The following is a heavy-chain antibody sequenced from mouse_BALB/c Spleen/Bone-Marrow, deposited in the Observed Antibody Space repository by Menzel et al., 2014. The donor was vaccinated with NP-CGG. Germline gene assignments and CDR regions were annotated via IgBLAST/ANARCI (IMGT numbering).Heavy chain of an antibody. J-gene: IGHJ4*01. V-gene: IGHV2-9*02. D-gene: IGHD2-13*01. CDR1: GFSLTHYG. CDR2: IWAGGST. CDR3: ARVGDSDYAMDY. Sequence: QVQLKQSGPGLVAPSQSLSITCTVSGFSLTHYGVHWVRQPPGKDLEWLGVIWAGGSTNYISALMSRLSISKDNSKSQVFLKIHSLQTDDTAMYFCARVGDSDYAMDYWGQGPSVTVSS.